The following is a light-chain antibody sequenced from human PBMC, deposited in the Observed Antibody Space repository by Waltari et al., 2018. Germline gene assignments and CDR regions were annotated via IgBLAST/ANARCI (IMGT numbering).Light chain of an antibody. V-gene: IGLV2-23*01. CDR2: EGS. J-gene: IGLJ2*01. CDR3: CSYAGSSSHVV. CDR1: TSDVGSYKL. Sequence: QSALTQPASVSGSPGQSIPISFTGTTSDVGSYKLVSWYQQHPAKAPKLMIYEGSKRPSGVSNRFSGSKSGNTASLTISGLQAEDEADYYCCSYAGSSSHVVFGGGTKLTVL.